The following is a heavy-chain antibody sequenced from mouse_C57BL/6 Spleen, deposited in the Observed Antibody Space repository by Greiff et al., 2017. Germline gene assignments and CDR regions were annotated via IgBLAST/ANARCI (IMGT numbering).Heavy chain of an antibody. CDR3: ARRIYYGNYDYFDD. V-gene: IGHV1-64*01. Sequence: VQLQQPGAELVKPGASVKLSCKASGYTFTSYWMHWVKQRPGQGLEWIGMIHPNSGSTNYNEKFKSKATLTVDKSSSTAYMQLSSLTSEDSAVYYCARRIYYGNYDYFDDWGQGTTLTVSS. CDR1: GYTFTSYW. D-gene: IGHD2-1*01. CDR2: IHPNSGST. J-gene: IGHJ2*01.